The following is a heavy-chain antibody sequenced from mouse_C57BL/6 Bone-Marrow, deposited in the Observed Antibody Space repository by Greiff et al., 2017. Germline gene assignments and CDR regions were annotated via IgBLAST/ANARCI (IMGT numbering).Heavy chain of an antibody. V-gene: IGHV3-6*01. Sequence: EVQLQESGPGLVKPSQSLSLTCSVTGYSITSGYYWNWIRQFPGNKLEWMGYISYDGSNNYNPSLKNRISITRDTSKNQFFLKLNSVTTEDTATYYCARDLYYHYWYFDVWGTGTTVTVSS. J-gene: IGHJ1*03. CDR1: GYSITSGYY. D-gene: IGHD1-1*01. CDR2: ISYDGSN. CDR3: ARDLYYHYWYFDV.